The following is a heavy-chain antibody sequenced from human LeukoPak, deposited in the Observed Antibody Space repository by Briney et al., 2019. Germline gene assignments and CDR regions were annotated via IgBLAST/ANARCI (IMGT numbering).Heavy chain of an antibody. CDR1: GYSISSNCY. D-gene: IGHD3-9*01. CDR2: VHHTQGT. CDR3: AQHKHWFVVMDV. Sequence: SETLSLTCSVSGYSISSNCYWTWIRRSPGKGLEWIASVHHTQGTCYNPSLKSRVTISLDTPQHQFSLRLSSVTAADTAMSSSAQHKHWFVVMDVWAQRTTVTLSS. V-gene: IGHV4-38-2*02. J-gene: IGHJ6*02.